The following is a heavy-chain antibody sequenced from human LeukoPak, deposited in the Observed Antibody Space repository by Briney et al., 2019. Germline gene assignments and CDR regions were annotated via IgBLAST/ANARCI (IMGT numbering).Heavy chain of an antibody. J-gene: IGHJ4*02. CDR2: IWYDGSNK. V-gene: IGHV3-33*01. Sequence: GGSLRLSCAASGFTFSSYGMHWVRQAPGKGLEWVAVIWYDGSNKYYADSVKGRFTISRDNSKNTLYLQMNSLRAEDTAVYYCGSSYYYDSSGGFDYWGQGTLVTVSS. CDR1: GFTFSSYG. D-gene: IGHD3-22*01. CDR3: GSSYYYDSSGGFDY.